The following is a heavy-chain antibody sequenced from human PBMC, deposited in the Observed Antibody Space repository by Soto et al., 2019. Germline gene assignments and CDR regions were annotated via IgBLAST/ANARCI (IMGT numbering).Heavy chain of an antibody. CDR2: ISAYNGNT. D-gene: IGHD3-9*01. CDR1: GYTFTSYG. CDR3: ARDYYDILTGPCNDALDI. V-gene: IGHV1-18*01. Sequence: ASVKVSCKASGYTFTSYGISWVRQAPGQGLEWMGWISAYNGNTNYAQKLQGRVTMTTDTSTSTAYMELRSLRSDDTAVYYCARDYYDILTGPCNDALDIWGQGTMVTVSS. J-gene: IGHJ3*02.